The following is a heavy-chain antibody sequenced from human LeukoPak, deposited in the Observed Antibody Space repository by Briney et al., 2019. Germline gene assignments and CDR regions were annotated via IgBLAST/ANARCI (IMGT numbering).Heavy chain of an antibody. Sequence: ASVKVSCKAAGYTFTGYYMHWVRQAPGQGLEWMGWINPNSGGTNCAQKFQGRVTMTRDTSISTAYMELSRLRSDDTAVYYCAKVGKNTGWTPYEGNYYSYMDVWGKGTTVTISS. CDR2: INPNSGGT. CDR1: GYTFTGYY. V-gene: IGHV1-2*02. J-gene: IGHJ6*03. CDR3: AKVGKNTGWTPYEGNYYSYMDV. D-gene: IGHD6-19*01.